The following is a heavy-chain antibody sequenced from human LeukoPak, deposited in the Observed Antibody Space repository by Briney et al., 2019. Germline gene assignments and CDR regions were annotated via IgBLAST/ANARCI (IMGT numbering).Heavy chain of an antibody. Sequence: PGGSLRLSCVASGFTFSSYWMNWVRQAPGKGLEWVAIIKPDGSEKCYADSVRGRFTISRDNAKNSLYLQMNSLRADDTAVYYCARGGSWSGDNWGQGTLVTVSS. J-gene: IGHJ4*02. D-gene: IGHD2-8*02. CDR1: GFTFSSYW. V-gene: IGHV3-7*01. CDR3: ARGGSWSGDN. CDR2: IKPDGSEK.